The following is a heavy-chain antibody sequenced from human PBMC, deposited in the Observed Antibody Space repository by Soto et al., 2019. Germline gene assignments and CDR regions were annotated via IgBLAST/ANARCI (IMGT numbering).Heavy chain of an antibody. D-gene: IGHD2-2*01. CDR3: ARAPPSDKNQLDYGMDV. CDR2: ISGRGGST. J-gene: IGHJ6*02. Sequence: GWSLRLSCESSVFTFISCVMNWVRQATGKGLEWVSFISGRGGSTYYADSVKGRFTISRDNSKNTVYLEMNSLRGDDTAVYFCARAPPSDKNQLDYGMDVWGQGTTVTVSS. CDR1: VFTFISCV. V-gene: IGHV3-23*01.